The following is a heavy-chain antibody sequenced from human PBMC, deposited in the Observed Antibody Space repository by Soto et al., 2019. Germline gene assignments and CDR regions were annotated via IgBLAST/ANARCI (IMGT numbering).Heavy chain of an antibody. CDR1: GGSFSGYY. D-gene: IGHD1-1*01. Sequence: QVRLQQWGTGLLKSSETLSLTCAVYGGSFSGYYWSWLRQPPGKGLEWIGEINHSGSPNYNPSLKSRVTISVDTSKNQFSLKMTSVTAADTADYYCATANWSHHYFDPWGQGTLVTVSS. J-gene: IGHJ5*02. V-gene: IGHV4-34*01. CDR2: INHSGSP. CDR3: ATANWSHHYFDP.